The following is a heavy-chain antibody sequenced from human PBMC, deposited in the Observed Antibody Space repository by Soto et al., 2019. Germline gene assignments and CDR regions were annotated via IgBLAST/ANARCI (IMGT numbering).Heavy chain of an antibody. Sequence: QVQLQESGPGLVKPSQTLSLTCTVSGGSISSGGYYWSWIRQHPGKGLEWIGYIYYSGSTYYNPSLKSRVTISVDTSKNQFSLKLSSVTAADTAVYYCTRGVIVPASQFDYWGQGTLVTVSS. CDR2: IYYSGST. V-gene: IGHV4-31*03. D-gene: IGHD3-16*02. J-gene: IGHJ4*02. CDR1: GGSISSGGYY. CDR3: TRGVIVPASQFDY.